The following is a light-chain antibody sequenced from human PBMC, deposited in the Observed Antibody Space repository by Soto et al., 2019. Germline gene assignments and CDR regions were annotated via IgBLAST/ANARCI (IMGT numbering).Light chain of an antibody. Sequence: EIVMTQSPATLSVSPGERATLSCRASQSVNRNLAWYQQKPGQTPRLLIYDASSRATGIPARFSGSGSGTDFTLTISSLQSEDFAVYYCQHYNNWPLTFGGGTNVEIK. J-gene: IGKJ4*01. V-gene: IGKV3-15*01. CDR1: QSVNRN. CDR2: DAS. CDR3: QHYNNWPLT.